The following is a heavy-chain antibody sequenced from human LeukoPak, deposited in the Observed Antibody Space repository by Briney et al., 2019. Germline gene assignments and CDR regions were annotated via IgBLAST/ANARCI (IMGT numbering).Heavy chain of an antibody. Sequence: SVKVSCKASGFTFSSSAMQWVRQARGQRLEWIGWIVVGSGNTNYAQKFQERVTITRDMSTSTVYMELSSLRSEDTAVYYCAVPGTLYYYDSSGYFAFDIWGQGTMVTVSS. D-gene: IGHD3-22*01. CDR1: GFTFSSSA. CDR2: IVVGSGNT. CDR3: AVPGTLYYYDSSGYFAFDI. V-gene: IGHV1-58*02. J-gene: IGHJ3*02.